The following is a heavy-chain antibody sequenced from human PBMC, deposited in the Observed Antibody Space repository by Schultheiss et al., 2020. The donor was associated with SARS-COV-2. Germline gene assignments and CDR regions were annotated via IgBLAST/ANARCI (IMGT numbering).Heavy chain of an antibody. D-gene: IGHD6-13*01. CDR2: INHSGST. V-gene: IGHV4-39*07. CDR3: ARAGIAAAGTGFDY. Sequence: GSLRLSCTVSGGSISSSSYYWGWIRQPPGKGLEWIGEINHSGSTNYNPSLKSRVTISVDTSKNQFSLKLSSVTAADTAVYYCARAGIAAAGTGFDYWGQGTLVTVSS. CDR1: GGSISSSSYY. J-gene: IGHJ4*02.